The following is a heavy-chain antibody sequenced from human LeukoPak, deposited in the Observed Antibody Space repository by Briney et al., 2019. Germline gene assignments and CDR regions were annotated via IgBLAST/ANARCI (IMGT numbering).Heavy chain of an antibody. Sequence: ASVKVSCKASGGTFSSYAISWVRQAPGQGLEWMGGIIPIFGTANYTQKFQGRVTITTDESTSTAYMELSSLRSEDTAVYYCARHGVVPAAYSSDSDWYFDLWGRGTLVTVSS. CDR3: ARHGVVPAAYSSDSDWYFDL. D-gene: IGHD2-2*01. CDR2: IIPIFGTA. J-gene: IGHJ2*01. CDR1: GGTFSSYA. V-gene: IGHV1-69*05.